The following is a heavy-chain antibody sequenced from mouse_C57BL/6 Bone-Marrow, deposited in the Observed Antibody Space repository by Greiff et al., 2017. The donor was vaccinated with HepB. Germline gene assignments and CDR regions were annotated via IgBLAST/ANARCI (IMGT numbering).Heavy chain of an antibody. Sequence: EESGGGLVQPGGSMKLSCAASGFTFSDAWMDWVRQSPEKGLEWVAEIRNKANNHATYYAESVKGRFTISRDDSKSSVYLQMNSLRAEDTGIYYCTRRGTTVVESPLDYWGQGTTLTVSS. CDR2: IRNKANNHAT. CDR3: TRRGTTVVESPLDY. V-gene: IGHV6-6*01. D-gene: IGHD1-1*01. J-gene: IGHJ2*01. CDR1: GFTFSDAW.